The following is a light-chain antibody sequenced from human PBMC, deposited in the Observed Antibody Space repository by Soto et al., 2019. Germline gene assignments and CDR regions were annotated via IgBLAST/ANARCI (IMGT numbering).Light chain of an antibody. CDR1: QDIGKL. Sequence: DIEMTQSPTSLSASVGDRVTITCQASQDIGKLLNWFQQKPGAAPQLLIYDASNLETGVPSRFSEGGSGHHFTFPVTGLQPEDAGTYFCQQYDNLPYTFAQGPKVE. J-gene: IGKJ2*01. CDR3: QQYDNLPYT. V-gene: IGKV1-33*01. CDR2: DAS.